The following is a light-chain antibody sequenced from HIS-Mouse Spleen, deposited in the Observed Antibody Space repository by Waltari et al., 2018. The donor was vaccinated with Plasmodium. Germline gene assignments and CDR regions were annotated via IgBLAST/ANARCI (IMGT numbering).Light chain of an antibody. J-gene: IGKJ3*01. CDR3: QQYYSYPFT. CDR1: QGISSY. V-gene: IGKV1-8*01. Sequence: AIRMTQSPSSFSASPGDRFTITCRASQGISSYLAWYQQKPGKAPKLLIYAASTLQSGVPSRFSGSGSGTDFTLTISCLQSEDFATYYCQQYYSYPFTFGPGTKVDIK. CDR2: AAS.